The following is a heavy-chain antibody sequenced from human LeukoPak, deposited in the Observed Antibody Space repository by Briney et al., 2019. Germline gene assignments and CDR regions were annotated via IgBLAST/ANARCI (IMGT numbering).Heavy chain of an antibody. D-gene: IGHD6-13*01. CDR2: LYSGGYT. CDR1: GFTVSSNF. V-gene: IGHV3-53*01. Sequence: SGGSLRLSCAASGFTVSSNFMSWVRQAPGKGLEWVSVLYSGGYTVYTDSVKGRFTISRDNSENTLYLQMNSLRADDTAVYYCARVGRYSSSWYDYWGQGTLVTVSS. CDR3: ARVGRYSSSWYDY. J-gene: IGHJ4*02.